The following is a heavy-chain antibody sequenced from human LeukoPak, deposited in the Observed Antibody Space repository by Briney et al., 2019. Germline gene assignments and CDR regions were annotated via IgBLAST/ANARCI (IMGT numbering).Heavy chain of an antibody. CDR3: ARAAKRTTVTTRYFDY. J-gene: IGHJ4*02. CDR1: GYTFTGYY. D-gene: IGHD4-17*01. V-gene: IGHV1-2*02. Sequence: ASVKVSCKASGYTFTGYYMHWVRQAPGQGLEWMGWINPNSGGTNYAQKFQGRVTMTRDTSISTAYMELSRLRSDDTAVYYCARAAKRTTVTTRYFDYWGQGTLVTVSS. CDR2: INPNSGGT.